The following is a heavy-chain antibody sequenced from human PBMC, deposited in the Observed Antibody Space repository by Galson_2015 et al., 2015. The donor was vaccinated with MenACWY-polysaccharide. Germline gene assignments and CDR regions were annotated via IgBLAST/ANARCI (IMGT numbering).Heavy chain of an antibody. CDR1: GFTVRTNY. D-gene: IGHD3-22*01. J-gene: IGHJ4*02. CDR3: SRDVGGDSSGTDY. CDR2: IYSDDST. Sequence: SLRLSCAASGFTVRTNYMTWVRQAPGKGLEHISVIYSDDSTYYADAVKGRFTISTDGYTNTAYLQMNSLIAEDTAVYYCSRDVGGDSSGTDYWGQGTLVTVSS. V-gene: IGHV3-53*01.